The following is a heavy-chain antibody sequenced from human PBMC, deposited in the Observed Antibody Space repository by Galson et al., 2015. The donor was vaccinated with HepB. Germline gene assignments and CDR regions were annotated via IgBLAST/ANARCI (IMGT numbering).Heavy chain of an antibody. J-gene: IGHJ4*02. CDR2: IRRNGYGK. CDR3: ARDRGYYRADS. V-gene: IGHV3-7*03. Sequence: SLRLSCATSGFTFSSDWMAWVRQAPGKGLEWVANIRRNGYGKHYVDSVEGRFTISRDNAKNSLYLQMNSLRVEDSAMYFCARDRGYYRADSWGQGTLVTVSS. CDR1: GFTFSSDW. D-gene: IGHD1-26*01.